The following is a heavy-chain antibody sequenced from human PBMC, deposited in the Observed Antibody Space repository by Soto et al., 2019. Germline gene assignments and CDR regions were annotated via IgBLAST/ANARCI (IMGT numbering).Heavy chain of an antibody. CDR3: ARELGIAAAGYPESFDY. Sequence: QVQLVQSGAEVKKPGASVKVSCKASGYTFTSYGISWVRQAPGQGLEGMGWISAYNGNTNYAQKLQGRVTIHTDPITSIANMVLRSLISDDTAVYYCARELGIAAAGYPESFDYWGQGTLVTVS. CDR1: GYTFTSYG. V-gene: IGHV1-18*01. J-gene: IGHJ4*02. D-gene: IGHD6-13*01. CDR2: ISAYNGNT.